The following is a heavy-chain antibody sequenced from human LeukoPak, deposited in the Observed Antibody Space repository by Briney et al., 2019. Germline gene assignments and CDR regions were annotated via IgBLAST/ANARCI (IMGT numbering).Heavy chain of an antibody. CDR2: ISGSNGNT. Sequence: ASVKVSCKTSGYTFTTYCISWVRQAPGQGLEWMGWISGSNGNTKYAQKVQGRVTMTTDTSTTTAYMEVRSLRSDDTAVYYCARDRDRMVQGVTALFDYWGQGTLVTVSS. J-gene: IGHJ4*02. D-gene: IGHD3-10*01. CDR1: GYTFTTYC. CDR3: ARDRDRMVQGVTALFDY. V-gene: IGHV1-18*04.